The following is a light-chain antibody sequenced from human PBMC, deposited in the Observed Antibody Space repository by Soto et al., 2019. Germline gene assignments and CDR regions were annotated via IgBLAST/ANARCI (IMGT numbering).Light chain of an antibody. J-gene: IGKJ4*01. Sequence: EIVLTQSPATLSLSPGERATLSCGTSQSVNNYLAWYQQTPGLAPRLLIFDASNRATGIPDRFTGSGSGTDFTLTIGRLEPEDFAVYYCQQYGSFPLTFGGGIKVDLK. CDR3: QQYGSFPLT. V-gene: IGKV3D-20*01. CDR2: DAS. CDR1: QSVNNY.